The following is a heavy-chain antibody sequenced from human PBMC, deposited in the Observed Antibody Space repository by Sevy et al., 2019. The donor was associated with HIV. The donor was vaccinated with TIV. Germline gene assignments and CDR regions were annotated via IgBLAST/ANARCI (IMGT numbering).Heavy chain of an antibody. J-gene: IGHJ3*01. Sequence: GGSLRLSCVGSGSSFGIHWMSWVRQAPGKGLEWVAKINQDGGQKYYVDSVKGRFTISRDNAKSSLYLQMNSLRVEDTALYYCARDPDPVPGVAFDVWGQGTMVTVSS. V-gene: IGHV3-7*01. CDR1: GSSFGIHW. CDR3: ARDPDPVPGVAFDV. CDR2: INQDGGQK.